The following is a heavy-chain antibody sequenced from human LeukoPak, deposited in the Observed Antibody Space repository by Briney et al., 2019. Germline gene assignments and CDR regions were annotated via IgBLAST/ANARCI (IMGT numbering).Heavy chain of an antibody. CDR2: IYYDGST. Sequence: SETLSLTCTVSGGSISNSHHFWGWIRQPPGKGLEWIGSIYYDGSTYYNPSLKSRLAMSVDTSKNQLSLRLGSVTAADTAVYYCAKTVTYYYFYMDVWGKGATVTVSS. CDR1: GGSISNSHHF. J-gene: IGHJ6*03. D-gene: IGHD5-18*01. CDR3: AKTVTYYYFYMDV. V-gene: IGHV4-39*07.